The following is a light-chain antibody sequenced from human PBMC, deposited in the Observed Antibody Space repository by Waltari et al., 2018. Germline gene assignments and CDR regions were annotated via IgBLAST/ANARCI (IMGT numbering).Light chain of an antibody. V-gene: IGLV2-23*02. CDR1: TSDVGTYTP. CDR3: CSYAGSNTYV. J-gene: IGLJ1*01. Sequence: QSALTQPASVSGSPGQSITISCTGTTSDVGTYTPVSWYQQHPGKAPKLIIYEVSKRPSGISNRFSASKSGTTASLTISGLQAEDEADYYCCSYAGSNTYVFGTGTKVTVL. CDR2: EVS.